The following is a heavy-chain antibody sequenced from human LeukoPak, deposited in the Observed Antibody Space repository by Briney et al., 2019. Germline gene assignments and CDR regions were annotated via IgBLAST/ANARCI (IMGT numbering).Heavy chain of an antibody. CDR3: AKAGVRLWGMLSLRNQGVGWFDP. V-gene: IGHV3-30*18. Sequence: GGSLRLSCAASGFTFSSYSMNWVRQAPGKGLEWVAVISYDGSNKYYADSVKGRFTISRDNSKNTLYLQMNSLRAEDTAVYCCAKAGVRLWGMLSLRNQGVGWFDPWGQGTLVTVSS. CDR2: ISYDGSNK. D-gene: IGHD3-10*01. CDR1: GFTFSSYS. J-gene: IGHJ5*02.